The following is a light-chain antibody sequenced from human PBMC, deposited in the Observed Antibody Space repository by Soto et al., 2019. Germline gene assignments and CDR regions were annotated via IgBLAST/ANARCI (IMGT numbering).Light chain of an antibody. Sequence: EIVLTQSPGTLSLSPGERATLSCRASQSVSSNLAWYQQKPGQAPRLLIYGASSRATGIPDRFSGSGSGTDFTLTISRLEREDFAVYSCHHYGSPLWVFGQGTKVDIK. J-gene: IGKJ1*01. CDR2: GAS. CDR3: HHYGSPLWV. CDR1: QSVSSN. V-gene: IGKV3-20*01.